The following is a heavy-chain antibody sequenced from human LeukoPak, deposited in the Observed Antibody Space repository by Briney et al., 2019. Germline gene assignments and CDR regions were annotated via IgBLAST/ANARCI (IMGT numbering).Heavy chain of an antibody. V-gene: IGHV3-53*01. J-gene: IGHJ4*02. Sequence: GGSLRLSCAASGFTVSSNYMSWVRQAPGKGLEWVSVIYSGGSTYYADSVKGRFTISRDNSKNTLYLQMNSLRAEDTAVYYCAKEIEGIAVAGSYLDYWGQGTLVTVSS. D-gene: IGHD6-19*01. CDR3: AKEIEGIAVAGSYLDY. CDR1: GFTVSSNY. CDR2: IYSGGST.